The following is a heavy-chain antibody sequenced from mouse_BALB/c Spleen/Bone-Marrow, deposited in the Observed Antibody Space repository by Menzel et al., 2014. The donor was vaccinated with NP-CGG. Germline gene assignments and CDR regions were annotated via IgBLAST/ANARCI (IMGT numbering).Heavy chain of an antibody. V-gene: IGHV5-4*02. Sequence: EVKLVESGGGLVKPGGSLKLSCAASGFTFSDYYMYWVRQTPEKRLEWVATIRDGGSYTYYPDSVKGRFTISRDNAKNNLYLQMSSLKSEDTAMYYCARDYYGSSYPFDYWGQGTTLTVSS. CDR3: ARDYYGSSYPFDY. CDR2: IRDGGSYT. J-gene: IGHJ2*01. CDR1: GFTFSDYY. D-gene: IGHD1-1*01.